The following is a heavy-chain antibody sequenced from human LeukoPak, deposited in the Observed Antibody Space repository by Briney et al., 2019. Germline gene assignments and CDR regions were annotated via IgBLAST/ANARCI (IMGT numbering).Heavy chain of an antibody. CDR3: ASDILTGYNETNY. CDR2: IWYDGSNK. D-gene: IGHD3-9*01. Sequence: PGGSLRLSCAASGFTFSRHAMNWVRQVPGKGLEWVAVIWYDGSNKYYTDSVKGRFTISRDNSKNTLYLQMNSLRAEDTAVYYCASDILTGYNETNYWGQGTQVTVSS. V-gene: IGHV3-33*07. CDR1: GFTFSRHA. J-gene: IGHJ4*02.